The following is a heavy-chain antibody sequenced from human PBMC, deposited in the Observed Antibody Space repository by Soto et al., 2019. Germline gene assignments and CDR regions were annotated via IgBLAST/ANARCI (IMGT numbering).Heavy chain of an antibody. D-gene: IGHD6-19*01. Sequence: EVQLLESGGDLAQPGGSLRLICAASGFTFSNYAMTWVRQSPGKGLEWVSTITSAGSTFYGDTVKGRFTISRDNAKSTLYLQTNSLAAEDTAVYYCAKTDKFHSQSSGWANRFDSWRQGTLVPVPS. J-gene: IGHJ4*02. CDR2: ITSAGST. CDR3: AKTDKFHSQSSGWANRFDS. CDR1: GFTFSNYA. V-gene: IGHV3-23*01.